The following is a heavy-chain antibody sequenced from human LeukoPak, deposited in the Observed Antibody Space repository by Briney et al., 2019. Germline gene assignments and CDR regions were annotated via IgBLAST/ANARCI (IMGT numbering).Heavy chain of an antibody. CDR2: INPSGGST. Sequence: ASVKVSCKASGYTFTSYYMHWVRQAPGQGLEWMGIINPSGGSTSYAQKFQGRVTMTRDTSTSTVYMELSSLRSEDTAVYYCARDLGKLTPLQYDWFDPWGQGTLVTVSS. CDR3: ARDLGKLTPLQYDWFDP. D-gene: IGHD5-24*01. V-gene: IGHV1-46*03. CDR1: GYTFTSYY. J-gene: IGHJ5*02.